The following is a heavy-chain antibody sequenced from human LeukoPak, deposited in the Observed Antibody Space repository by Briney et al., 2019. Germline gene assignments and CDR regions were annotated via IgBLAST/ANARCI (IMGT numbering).Heavy chain of an antibody. D-gene: IGHD6-13*01. CDR3: ARSSRSYFDY. Sequence: SETLSLTCTVSGGSISSYYWSWIRQPPGKGLEWIGYIYYSGSTNYNPSLKSRVTISVDTSKNQFSLKLSSVTAADTAVYYCARSSRSYFDYWGQGTLVTVSS. V-gene: IGHV4-59*01. CDR1: GGSISSYY. CDR2: IYYSGST. J-gene: IGHJ4*02.